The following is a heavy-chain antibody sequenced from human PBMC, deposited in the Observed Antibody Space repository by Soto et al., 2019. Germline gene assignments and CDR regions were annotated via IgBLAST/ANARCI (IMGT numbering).Heavy chain of an antibody. J-gene: IGHJ3*02. CDR2: ISAYNGNT. V-gene: IGHV1-18*04. CDR1: GYTFTSYG. D-gene: IGHD3-3*01. Sequence: ASVKVSCKASGYTFTSYGISWVRQAPGQGLEWMGWISAYNGNTNYAQKLQGRVTMTTDTSTSTAYMELRSLRSDDTAVYYCAAPSYYDFWSGYGNAFDIWGQGTMVTVSS. CDR3: AAPSYYDFWSGYGNAFDI.